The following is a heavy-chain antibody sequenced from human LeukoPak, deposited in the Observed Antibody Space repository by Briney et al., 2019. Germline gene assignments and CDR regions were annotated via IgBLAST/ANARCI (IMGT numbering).Heavy chain of an antibody. CDR3: ARVPHHYYDSSGYPNYYYYYGMDV. J-gene: IGHJ6*02. CDR2: IFPIFGTA. V-gene: IGHV1-69*01. D-gene: IGHD3-22*01. CDR1: GGTFSSYA. Sequence: SVKVSCKASGGTFSSYAISWVRQAPGQGLEWMGGIFPIFGTANYAQKFQGRVTITADESTSTAYMELSSLRSEDTAVYYCARVPHHYYDSSGYPNYYYYYGMDVWGQGTTVTVSS.